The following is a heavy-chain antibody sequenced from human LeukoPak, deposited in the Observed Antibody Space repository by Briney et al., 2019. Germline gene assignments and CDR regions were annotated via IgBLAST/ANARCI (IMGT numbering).Heavy chain of an antibody. Sequence: GGSLRLSCAASGFTFSTYWMHWVRQAPGKGLVWVSRINSEETAANYADSVQGRFTISRDNAKSMLYLQMDSLRAEDTAVYYCARESTVGPIQTDALDIWGQGTMVTVSS. CDR2: INSEETAA. J-gene: IGHJ3*02. V-gene: IGHV3-74*01. D-gene: IGHD1-26*01. CDR3: ARESTVGPIQTDALDI. CDR1: GFTFSTYW.